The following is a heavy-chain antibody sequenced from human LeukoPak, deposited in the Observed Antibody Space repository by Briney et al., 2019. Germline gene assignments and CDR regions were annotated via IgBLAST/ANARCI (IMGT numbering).Heavy chain of an antibody. CDR1: GFTFSSYA. CDR2: ISGSGGST. Sequence: PGASLRLSCEASGFTFSSYAMSWVRQAPGQGLEWFSAISGSGGSTYYADSVKGRFTISRDNSENTLYLQMNSLRSEDTAVYYCAKDQIVVVPAAIGYNWFDPWGQGTLVTVSS. V-gene: IGHV3-23*01. CDR3: AKDQIVVVPAAIGYNWFDP. D-gene: IGHD2-2*01. J-gene: IGHJ5*02.